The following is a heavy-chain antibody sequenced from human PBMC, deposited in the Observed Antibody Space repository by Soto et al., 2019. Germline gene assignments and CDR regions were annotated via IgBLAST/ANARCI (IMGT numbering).Heavy chain of an antibody. D-gene: IGHD6-19*01. Sequence: GASVKVSCKASGYTFTSYAMNWVRQAPGQRLEWMGWINAGNGNRKYSQKFQGRVTITADKSTSTAYMELSSLRSEDTAVYYCAAYSSGAAAFDAFDIWGQGTMVNVS. CDR3: AAYSSGAAAFDAFDI. V-gene: IGHV1-3*01. CDR2: INAGNGNR. CDR1: GYTFTSYA. J-gene: IGHJ3*02.